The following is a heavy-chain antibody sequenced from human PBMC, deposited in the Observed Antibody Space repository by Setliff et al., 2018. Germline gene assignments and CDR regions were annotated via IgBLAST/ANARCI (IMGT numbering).Heavy chain of an antibody. J-gene: IGHJ4*02. V-gene: IGHV3-30*04. D-gene: IGHD6-13*01. CDR1: GFTFSNYA. CDR3: ARPLSSSWYVGLDS. CDR2: ISYDGSTK. Sequence: GSLRLSCAASGFTFSNYAMHWVRQAPGKGLEWVAVISYDGSTKYYTDSVKGRFTISTDTSKSTLYLQMNSLRTEDTAVYYCARPLSSSWYVGLDSWGQGTLVTVSS.